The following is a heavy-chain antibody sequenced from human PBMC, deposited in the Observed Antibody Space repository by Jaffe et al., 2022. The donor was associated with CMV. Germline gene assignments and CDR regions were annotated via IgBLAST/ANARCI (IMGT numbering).Heavy chain of an antibody. V-gene: IGHV3-13*01. CDR3: ARAAWASVPVAGTIDY. J-gene: IGHJ4*02. D-gene: IGHD6-19*01. CDR1: GFTFSSYD. Sequence: EVQLVESGGGLVQPGGSLRLSCAASGFTFSSYDMHWVRQATGKGLEWVSAIGTAGDTYYPGSVKGRFTISRENAKNSLYLQMNSLRAGDTAVYYCARAAWASVPVAGTIDYWGQGTLVTVSS. CDR2: IGTAGDT.